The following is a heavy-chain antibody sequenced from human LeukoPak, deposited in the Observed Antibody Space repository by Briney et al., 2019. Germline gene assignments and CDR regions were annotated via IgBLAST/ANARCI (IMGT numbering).Heavy chain of an antibody. J-gene: IGHJ4*02. V-gene: IGHV5-51*01. CDR2: IYPGDSNT. D-gene: IGHD3-22*01. CDR3: ATARAVYDTSGDYAYYFDY. CDR1: GYSFANSW. Sequence: GESLKISCKGSGYSFANSWIAWVRQLPGTGLEWMGIIYPGDSNTYYRPSFQGQVSISADRSITTAYLQWSSLKASDTAMYFCATARAVYDTSGDYAYYFDYWGQGILVTVSS.